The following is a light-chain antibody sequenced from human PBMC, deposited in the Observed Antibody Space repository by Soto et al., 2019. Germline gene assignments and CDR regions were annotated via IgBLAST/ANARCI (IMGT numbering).Light chain of an antibody. CDR2: WAS. J-gene: IGKJ4*01. Sequence: ITHSLASLAVSLRERAPINCKSSQRVLYSSNHQNYFAWYQQKPGQPPQLLTCWASTRESGVPDRFSGSGSGTDFTLTISILQAEDVAVYYWQRCYSPPLTFGGGTKVDIK. CDR3: QRCYSPPLT. V-gene: IGKV4-1*01. CDR1: QRVLYSSNHQNY.